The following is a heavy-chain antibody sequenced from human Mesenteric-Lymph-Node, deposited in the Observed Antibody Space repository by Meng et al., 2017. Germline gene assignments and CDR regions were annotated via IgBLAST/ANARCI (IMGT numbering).Heavy chain of an antibody. CDR2: ISAYNGDT. Sequence: VQLVQSGTEVKKPGASVKVSCKASGYTFSSSGITWVRQAPGQGLEWMGWISAYNGDTKYAQKFQGRVTMTTDTSTSTAYMDLRSLRSDDTAVYYCASGCSGGSCSLDYWGQGTLVTVSS. V-gene: IGHV1-18*01. D-gene: IGHD2-15*01. CDR1: GYTFSSSG. CDR3: ASGCSGGSCSLDY. J-gene: IGHJ4*02.